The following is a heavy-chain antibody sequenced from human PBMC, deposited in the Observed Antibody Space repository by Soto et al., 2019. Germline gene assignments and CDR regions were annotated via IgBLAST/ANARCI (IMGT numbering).Heavy chain of an antibody. D-gene: IGHD3-9*01. V-gene: IGHV4-59*08. J-gene: IGHJ6*03. CDR1: GGSISSYY. Sequence: SETLSLTCTVSGGSISSYYWSWIRQPPGKGLEWIGYIYYSGSTNYNPSLKSRVTKSVDTSKNQFSLKLSSVTAADTAVYYCARLGTSYYDILTGYYSYYYYYMDVWGKGTTVTVSS. CDR2: IYYSGST. CDR3: ARLGTSYYDILTGYYSYYYYYMDV.